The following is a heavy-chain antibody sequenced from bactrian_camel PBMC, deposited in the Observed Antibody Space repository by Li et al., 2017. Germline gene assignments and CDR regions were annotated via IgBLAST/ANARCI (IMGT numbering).Heavy chain of an antibody. Sequence: VQLVESGGGLVQLGGSLRLSCAASGFTFSTYDMCWVRQAPGKGLEWVSLISGDSGRTYYADSVKGRFTISRDNAKNTLYLQMNCLKPEDTAVYYCATGLVPYCSGAYCYTQYKYWGQGTQVTVS. D-gene: IGHD2*01. CDR3: ATGLVPYCSGAYCYTQYKY. CDR1: GFTFSTYD. CDR2: ISGDSGRT. V-gene: IGHV3S40*01. J-gene: IGHJ4*01.